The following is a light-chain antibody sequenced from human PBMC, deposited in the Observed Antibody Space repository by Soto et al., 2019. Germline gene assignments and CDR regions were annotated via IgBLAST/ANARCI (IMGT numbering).Light chain of an antibody. CDR2: DVS. J-gene: IGLJ1*01. CDR3: SSYTSSSPYV. Sequence: QSALTQPASVSGSPGQSITISCTGKSRDVGGYDYVSWYQQQPGKAPKLMIYDVSNRPSGVSNRFSGSKSGNTASLTISGLQAEDEADYYCSSYTSSSPYVFGTGTKVTVL. V-gene: IGLV2-14*03. CDR1: SRDVGGYDY.